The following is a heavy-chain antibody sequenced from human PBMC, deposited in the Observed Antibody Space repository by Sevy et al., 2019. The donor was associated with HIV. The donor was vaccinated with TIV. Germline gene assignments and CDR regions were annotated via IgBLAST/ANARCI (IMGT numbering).Heavy chain of an antibody. V-gene: IGHV3-30*04. J-gene: IGHJ5*02. CDR1: GFTFSSYA. D-gene: IGHD3-3*01. CDR3: ARDEEKDYYDFWSGYYQFDP. Sequence: GGSLRLSCAASGFTFSSYAMHWVRQAPGKGLEWVAVISYDGSNKYYADSVKGRFTISRDNSKNTQYLQMNSLRAEDTAVYYCARDEEKDYYDFWSGYYQFDPWGQGTLVTVSS. CDR2: ISYDGSNK.